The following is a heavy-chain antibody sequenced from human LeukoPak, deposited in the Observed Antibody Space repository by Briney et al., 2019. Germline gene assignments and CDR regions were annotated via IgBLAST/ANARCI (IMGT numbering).Heavy chain of an antibody. J-gene: IGHJ4*02. Sequence: GRSLRLSCAASVFTFNSYGMHWVRQAPGKGREGLAVISFDGSKKYYAASVKGRFTVSRDTSKTTLYLQMSGLRAEDTAVYHCAKDLDCTSTSCYHPLFAYWGQGTLVTVSS. CDR1: VFTFNSYG. CDR3: AKDLDCTSTSCYHPLFAY. V-gene: IGHV3-30*18. D-gene: IGHD2-2*01. CDR2: ISFDGSKK.